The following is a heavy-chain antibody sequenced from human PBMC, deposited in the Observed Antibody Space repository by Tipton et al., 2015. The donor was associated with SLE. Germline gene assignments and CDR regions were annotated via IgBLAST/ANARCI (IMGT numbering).Heavy chain of an antibody. J-gene: IGHJ5*02. CDR2: IYTSGST. Sequence: TLSLTCTVSGGSISSGSYYWSWIRQPAGKGLEWIGYIYTSGSTNYNPSLKSRVTISVDTSKNQFSLKPSSVTAADTAVYYCARGGKWFDPWGQGTLVTVSS. V-gene: IGHV4-61*09. CDR3: ARGGKWFDP. CDR1: GGSISSGSYY.